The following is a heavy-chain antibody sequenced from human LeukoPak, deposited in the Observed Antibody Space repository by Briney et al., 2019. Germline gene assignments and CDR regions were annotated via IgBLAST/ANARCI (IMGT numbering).Heavy chain of an antibody. V-gene: IGHV3-23*01. Sequence: SGGSLRLSCAASGFNFSRYAMSWVRQAPGKGLEWVSAISDSCGSTYYADSVKGRFTISRDNSKNTLYLQMNSLRAEDTAVYYCAKDERYHDFWSGYSLLLYYMDVWGKGTTVTVSS. D-gene: IGHD3-3*01. J-gene: IGHJ6*03. CDR3: AKDERYHDFWSGYSLLLYYMDV. CDR1: GFNFSRYA. CDR2: ISDSCGST.